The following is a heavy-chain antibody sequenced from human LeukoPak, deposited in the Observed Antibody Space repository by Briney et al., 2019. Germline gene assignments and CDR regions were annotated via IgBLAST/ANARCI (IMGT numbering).Heavy chain of an antibody. D-gene: IGHD3-22*01. CDR1: GYTFTSYY. CDR2: INPSGGST. Sequence: ASVKVSCKASGYTFTSYYMHWVRQAPGQGLEWMGIINPSGGSTSYAQKFQGRVIMTRDTSTSTVYMELSSLRSEDTAVYYCARDKKSSGYYFDAFDIWGQGTMVTVSS. J-gene: IGHJ3*02. CDR3: ARDKKSSGYYFDAFDI. V-gene: IGHV1-46*01.